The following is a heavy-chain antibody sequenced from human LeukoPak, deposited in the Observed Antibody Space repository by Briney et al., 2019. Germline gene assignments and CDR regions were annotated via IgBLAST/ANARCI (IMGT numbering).Heavy chain of an antibody. D-gene: IGHD5-12*01. CDR3: ARGVATDF. V-gene: IGHV1-8*03. CDR1: GYTFTSYD. CDR2: MNPNSGNT. J-gene: IGHJ4*02. Sequence: ASVKVSCKASGYTFTSYDINGVRQATGQGLEWVVWMNPNSGNTDYAQKFQGRVTLTRNTSISTAYMELSSLRSEDTAVYYCARGVATDFWGQGTLVTVSS.